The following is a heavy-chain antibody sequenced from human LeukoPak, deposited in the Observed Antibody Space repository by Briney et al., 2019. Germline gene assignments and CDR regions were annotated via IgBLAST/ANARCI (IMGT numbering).Heavy chain of an antibody. D-gene: IGHD5-12*01. J-gene: IGHJ6*03. CDR3: ARSGSNYYYHYMDV. Sequence: GGSLRLSCAASGFTFSSYEMNWVRQAPGKGLEWVSYISSSGSTIYYADSVKGRFTISRDNAKNSLYLQMNSLRAEDTAVYYCARSGSNYYYHYMDVWGKGTTVTVSS. V-gene: IGHV3-48*03. CDR1: GFTFSSYE. CDR2: ISSSGSTI.